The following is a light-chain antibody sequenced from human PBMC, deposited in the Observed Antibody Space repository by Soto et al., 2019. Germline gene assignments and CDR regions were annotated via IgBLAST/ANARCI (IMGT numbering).Light chain of an antibody. J-gene: IGKJ2*01. CDR2: DSS. CDR1: QSVAGY. Sequence: ELVLTQSPATLSLSPGESTTLSCRASQSVAGYLAWYKQKPGQGPRLLIYDSSTRANGTPARFRGSVAGTDFTLTISSLEPEDFASYSCQHRSKWRVYTFGQGNKLVIK. CDR3: QHRSKWRVYT. V-gene: IGKV3-11*01.